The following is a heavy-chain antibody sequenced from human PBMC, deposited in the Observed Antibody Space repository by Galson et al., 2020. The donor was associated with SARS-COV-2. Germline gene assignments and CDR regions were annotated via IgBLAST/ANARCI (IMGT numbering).Heavy chain of an antibody. V-gene: IGHV3-7*01. D-gene: IGHD3-3*01. J-gene: IGHJ6*03. CDR2: IKQDGSEK. CDR1: GFTFSSYW. CDR3: ARIHGGGLEWLLFPNTYYYYMDV. Sequence: QLGESLKISCAASGFTFSSYWMSWVRQAPGKGLEWVANIKQDGSEKYYVDSVKGRFTISRDNAKNSLYLQMNSLRAEDTAVYYCARIHGGGLEWLLFPNTYYYYMDVWGKGTTVTVSS.